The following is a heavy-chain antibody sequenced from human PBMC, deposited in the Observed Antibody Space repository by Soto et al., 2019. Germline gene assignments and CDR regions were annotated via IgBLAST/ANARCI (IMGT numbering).Heavy chain of an antibody. D-gene: IGHD2-2*02. J-gene: IGHJ6*02. V-gene: IGHV1-2*02. CDR3: ARGGGGIVVVPAAIGDYYYGMDV. CDR2: INPNSGGT. Sequence: GASVKVSCKASGYTFTGYYMHWVRQAPGQGLEWMGWINPNSGGTNYAQKFQGRVTMTRDTSISTAYMELSRLRSDDTAVYYCARGGGGIVVVPAAIGDYYYGMDVWGQGTTVTVSS. CDR1: GYTFTGYY.